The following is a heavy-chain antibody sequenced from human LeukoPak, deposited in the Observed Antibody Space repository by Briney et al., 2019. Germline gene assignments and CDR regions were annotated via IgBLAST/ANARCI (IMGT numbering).Heavy chain of an antibody. CDR1: GFTFSSYA. D-gene: IGHD3-9*01. Sequence: GGSLRLSCAASGFTFSSYAMSWVRQAPGKGLEWVSAISGSGGSTYYADSVKGRFTISRDNSKNTLYLQMNSLRAEDTAVYYCARLHYDVLTGPSDYWGQGTLVTVSS. CDR2: ISGSGGST. V-gene: IGHV3-23*01. CDR3: ARLHYDVLTGPSDY. J-gene: IGHJ4*02.